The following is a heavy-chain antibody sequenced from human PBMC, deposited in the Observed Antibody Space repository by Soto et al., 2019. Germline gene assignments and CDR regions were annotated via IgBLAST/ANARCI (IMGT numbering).Heavy chain of an antibody. V-gene: IGHV1-3*01. D-gene: IGHD2-2*01. CDR2: INAGNGNT. CDR1: GYTFTSYA. Sequence: QVQLVQSGAEVKKPGASVKVSCKASGYTFTSYAMHWVRQAPGQRLEWMGWINAGNGNTKYSQKFQGRVTITRDTSASTAYMELSSLRSEDTAVYYCARGPRYQLANWFDPWGQGTLVTVSS. CDR3: ARGPRYQLANWFDP. J-gene: IGHJ5*02.